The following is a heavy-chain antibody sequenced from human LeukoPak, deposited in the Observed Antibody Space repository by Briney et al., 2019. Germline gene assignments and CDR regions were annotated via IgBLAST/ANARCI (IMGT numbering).Heavy chain of an antibody. V-gene: IGHV4-59*01. CDR3: ARASRPTSSSSHYYGMDV. CDR1: GGSISSYY. D-gene: IGHD6-6*01. Sequence: PSETLSLTCTVSGGSISSYYWSWIRQPPGKGLEWIGYIYYSGSTNYNPSLKSRVTISVDTSKNQFSLKLSSVIAADTAVYYCARASRPTSSSSHYYGMDVWGQGTTVTVSS. J-gene: IGHJ6*02. CDR2: IYYSGST.